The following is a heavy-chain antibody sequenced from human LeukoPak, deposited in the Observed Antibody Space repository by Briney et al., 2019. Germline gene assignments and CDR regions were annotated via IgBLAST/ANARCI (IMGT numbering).Heavy chain of an antibody. J-gene: IGHJ4*02. CDR3: ARNYCSGGSCYWFDY. CDR1: GGSISSYY. CDR2: IYTSGST. V-gene: IGHV4-4*07. Sequence: PSETLSLTCTVSGGSISSYYWSWIRQPAGKGLEWIGRIYTSGSTNYNPSLKSRVTMSVDTSKNQFSLKLGSVTAADTAVYYCARNYCSGGSCYWFDYWGQGTLVTVSS. D-gene: IGHD2-15*01.